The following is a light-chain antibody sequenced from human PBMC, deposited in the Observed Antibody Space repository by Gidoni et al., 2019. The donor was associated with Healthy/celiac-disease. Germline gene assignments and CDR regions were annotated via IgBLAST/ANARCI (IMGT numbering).Light chain of an antibody. CDR1: QSVSSY. CDR2: DAS. CDR3: QQRSNWPPGLT. Sequence: IVFTQSPATLSLSPGERATLSCRASQSVSSYLAWYQQKPGQAPRLLIYDASNRATGIPARFSGSGSGTDFTHTISSLEPEDFAVYYCQQRSNWPPGLTFXGXTKVEIK. J-gene: IGKJ4*01. V-gene: IGKV3-11*01.